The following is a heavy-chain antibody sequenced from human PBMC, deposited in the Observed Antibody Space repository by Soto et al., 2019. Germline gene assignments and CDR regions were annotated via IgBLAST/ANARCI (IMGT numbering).Heavy chain of an antibody. Sequence: QVQLQESGPGLVKPSQTLSLTCTVSGGSISSGGYHWNWIRQHPGKGLEWIGYIYYSGSTYYNPFLKRRVSISVDTSKNQFFLKLSSVTAADPAVYYCARLDVWGQGTTVTVSS. CDR1: GGSISSGGYH. CDR3: ARLDV. J-gene: IGHJ6*02. V-gene: IGHV4-31*03. CDR2: IYYSGST.